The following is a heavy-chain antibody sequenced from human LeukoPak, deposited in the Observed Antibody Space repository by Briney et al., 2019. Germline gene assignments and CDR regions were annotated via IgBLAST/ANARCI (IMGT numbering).Heavy chain of an antibody. CDR2: IYTSGST. D-gene: IGHD2-15*01. V-gene: IGHV4-61*02. J-gene: IGHJ6*03. Sequence: SQTLSLTCTVSGGSISSGSYYWSWIRQPAGKGLEWIGRIYTSGSTHYNPSLKSRVTISVDTSKNQFSLKLSSVTAADTAVYYCARGYCSGGSCYSSYYYSYMDVWGKGTTVTVSS. CDR1: GGSISSGSYY. CDR3: ARGYCSGGSCYSSYYYSYMDV.